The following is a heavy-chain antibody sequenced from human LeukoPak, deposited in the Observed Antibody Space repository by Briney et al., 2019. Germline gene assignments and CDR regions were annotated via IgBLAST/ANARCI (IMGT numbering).Heavy chain of an antibody. CDR2: INHSGST. CDR1: GGSFSGYY. J-gene: IGHJ4*02. Sequence: SETLSLTCAVYGGSFSGYYWSWIRQPPGKGLEWIGEINHSGSTNYNPSLKSRVTISVDTSKNQFSLKLSSVTAADTAVYYCARRVVARYYFDYWGQGTLVTVS. V-gene: IGHV4-34*01. CDR3: ARRVVARYYFDY. D-gene: IGHD3-22*01.